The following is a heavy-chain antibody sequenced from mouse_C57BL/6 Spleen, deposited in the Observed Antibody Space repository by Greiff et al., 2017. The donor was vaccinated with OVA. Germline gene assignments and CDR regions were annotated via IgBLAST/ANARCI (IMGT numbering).Heavy chain of an antibody. J-gene: IGHJ3*01. CDR3: ARSPSIYYYGDY. Sequence: EVQLQQSGPELVKPGASVKISCKASGYTFTDYYMNWVKQSHGKSLEWIGDINPNNGGTSYNQKFKGKATLTVDKSSSTAYMELRSLTSEDSAVYDCARSPSIYYYGDYWGQGTLVTVSA. V-gene: IGHV1-26*01. CDR1: GYTFTDYY. D-gene: IGHD1-1*01. CDR2: INPNNGGT.